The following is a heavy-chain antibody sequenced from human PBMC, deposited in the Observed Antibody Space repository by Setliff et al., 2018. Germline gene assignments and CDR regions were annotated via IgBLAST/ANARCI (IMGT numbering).Heavy chain of an antibody. D-gene: IGHD3-9*01. CDR3: ARNDRPWRYYFDY. J-gene: IGHJ4*02. Sequence: SETLSLTCTVSGYSIRSDYYRGWIRQPPGKGLEWIGSLYHTGSTDYNPPLNSRVTISVDTSKNQFSLKLSSVTAADTAVYYCARNDRPWRYYFDYWGQGTLVTVSS. CDR2: LYHTGST. V-gene: IGHV4-38-2*02. CDR1: GYSIRSDYY.